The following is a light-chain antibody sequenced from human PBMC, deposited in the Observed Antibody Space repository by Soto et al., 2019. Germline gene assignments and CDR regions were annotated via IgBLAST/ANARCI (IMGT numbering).Light chain of an antibody. CDR3: QQYNNWPVT. CDR2: GAS. J-gene: IGKJ1*01. V-gene: IGKV3-15*01. CDR1: QSISNN. Sequence: EILMTQSPVTLSVSPGERATLSCRASQSISNNLAWYQQKPGQAPRLLIYGASTRATGISARFSGSGSGTEFTLSISSLQSEDFAVYYCQQYNNWPVTFGQGTKVDIK.